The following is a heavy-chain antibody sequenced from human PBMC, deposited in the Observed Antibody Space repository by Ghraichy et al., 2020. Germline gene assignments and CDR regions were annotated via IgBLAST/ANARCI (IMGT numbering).Heavy chain of an antibody. J-gene: IGHJ4*02. Sequence: GGSLRLSCAASGFTFGSYVMAWVRQAPGKGLEWVSSIRDSSVNIYYADSVKGRFTISRDNSKNTLYLQMNNLRAEDTAIYYCAKGTSAWQGYYFDYWGQGTLVTVSS. V-gene: IGHV3-23*01. CDR1: GFTFGSYV. CDR3: AKGTSAWQGYYFDY. CDR2: IRDSSVNI. D-gene: IGHD6-19*01.